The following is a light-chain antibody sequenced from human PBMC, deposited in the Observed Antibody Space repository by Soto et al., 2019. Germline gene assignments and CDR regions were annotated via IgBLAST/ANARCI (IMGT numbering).Light chain of an antibody. CDR3: QQYNNWPPWT. V-gene: IGKV3-15*01. J-gene: IGKJ1*01. Sequence: IVMTQSPATLSVSPGERATLSCRASQSVGSNLAWYQQKPDQAPRLLIYGASTRATGIPARFSGSGSGTEFTLTISSLQSEDFAVYYRQQYNNWPPWTFGQGTKVEIK. CDR1: QSVGSN. CDR2: GAS.